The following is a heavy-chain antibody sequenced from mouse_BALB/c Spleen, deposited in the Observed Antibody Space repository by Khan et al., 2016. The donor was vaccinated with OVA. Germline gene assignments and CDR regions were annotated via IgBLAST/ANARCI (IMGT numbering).Heavy chain of an antibody. CDR1: GYTFINYW. Sequence: QIQLVQSGAELAKPGASVKMSCKASGYTFINYWILWVKQRPGQGLEWLGYINPSTAYTEYNQNFKDKATLTADKSSSTAYMQLSSLTSEDSAVYYCARRGLRWDFDYWGQGTTLTVAS. V-gene: IGHV1-7*01. CDR3: ARRGLRWDFDY. J-gene: IGHJ2*01. D-gene: IGHD1-1*01. CDR2: INPSTAYT.